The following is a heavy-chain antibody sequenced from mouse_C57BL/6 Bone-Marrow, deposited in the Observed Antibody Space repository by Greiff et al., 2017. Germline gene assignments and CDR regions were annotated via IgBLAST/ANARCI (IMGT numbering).Heavy chain of an antibody. V-gene: IGHV1-80*01. D-gene: IGHD1-1*01. J-gene: IGHJ1*03. CDR3: ASFSITTVVATRYFDV. Sequence: QVQLKESGAELVKPGASVKISCKASGYAFSSYWMNWVKQRPGKGLEWIGQIYPGDGDTNYNGKVKGKATLTADKSSSTAYMKLSSLNSEDSAVYFCASFSITTVVATRYFDVWGTGTTVTVSS. CDR2: IYPGDGDT. CDR1: GYAFSSYW.